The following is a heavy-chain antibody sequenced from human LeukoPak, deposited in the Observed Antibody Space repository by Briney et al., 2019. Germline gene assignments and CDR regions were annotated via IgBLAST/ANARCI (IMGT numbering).Heavy chain of an antibody. CDR1: GGTFSSYA. Sequence: SVKVSCKASGGTFSSYAISWVRQAPGHGLEWMGRIIPILSIANYAQKFQGRVTITADKSTSTAYMELSSLRSEDTAVYYCARGQTENYYDSSGYHAPLGYWGQGTLVTVSS. D-gene: IGHD3-22*01. CDR3: ARGQTENYYDSSGYHAPLGY. J-gene: IGHJ4*02. V-gene: IGHV1-69*04. CDR2: IIPILSIA.